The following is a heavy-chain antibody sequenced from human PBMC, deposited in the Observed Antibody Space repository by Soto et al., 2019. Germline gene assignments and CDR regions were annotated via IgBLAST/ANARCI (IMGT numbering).Heavy chain of an antibody. V-gene: IGHV3-48*01. CDR2: ISSSSSTI. Sequence: EVQLVESGGGLVQPGGSLRLSCAASGVTVSGYRMNWVRQAPGKGLEWVSYISSSSSTIYYADSVKGRFTISRDNAKKSVYRQMNSLRAEDTAVYYGGREVVPAVQIATRQCDPGGQGPLVTVSS. CDR3: GREVVPAVQIATRQCDP. J-gene: IGHJ5*02. D-gene: IGHD2-2*01. CDR1: GVTVSGYR.